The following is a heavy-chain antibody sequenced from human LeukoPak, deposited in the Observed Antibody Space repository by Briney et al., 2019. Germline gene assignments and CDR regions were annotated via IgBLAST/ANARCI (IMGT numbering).Heavy chain of an antibody. J-gene: IGHJ4*02. D-gene: IGHD4-17*01. Sequence: SETLSLTCTVSGGSIGSSSYYWGWIRQPPGKGLEWIGSIYYSGSTYYNPSLKSRVTISVDTSKNQFSLKLSSVTAADTAVYYCARLGDGTGVGTVNDDYWGQGTLVTVSS. V-gene: IGHV4-39*01. CDR3: ARLGDGTGVGTVNDDY. CDR2: IYYSGST. CDR1: GGSIGSSSYY.